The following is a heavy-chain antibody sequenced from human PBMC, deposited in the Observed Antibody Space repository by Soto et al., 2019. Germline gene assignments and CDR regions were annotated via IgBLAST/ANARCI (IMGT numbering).Heavy chain of an antibody. CDR2: IYHSGST. J-gene: IGHJ4*02. Sequence: QVQLQESGPGLVKPSGTLSLTCAVSGGSISSSNWWSWVRQPPGKGLEWIGEIYHSGSTNYNPSPKXXVTTSVDKSEHQFSLTLSSVTAADPAVYYCARGGGYDFFDYWGQGTLVTVSS. D-gene: IGHD5-12*01. CDR3: ARGGGYDFFDY. CDR1: GGSISSSNW. V-gene: IGHV4-4*02.